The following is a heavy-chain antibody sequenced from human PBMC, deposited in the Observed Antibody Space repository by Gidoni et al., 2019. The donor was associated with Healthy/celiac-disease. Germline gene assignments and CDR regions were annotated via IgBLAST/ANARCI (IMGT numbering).Heavy chain of an antibody. CDR3: ARNGHPRGGAAHFTDVSGSKWYYYYYGMDV. CDR2: IIPIFGTA. Sequence: QVQLVQSGAEVKKPGSSVKVSCKASGGTFSSYAISWVRQATGQGLEWMGGIIPIFGTANYAQKFQGRVTITADESTSTAYMELSSLRSEDTAVYYCARNGHPRGGAAHFTDVSGSKWYYYYYGMDVWGQGTTVTVSS. CDR1: GGTFSSYA. D-gene: IGHD1-26*01. V-gene: IGHV1-69*01. J-gene: IGHJ6*02.